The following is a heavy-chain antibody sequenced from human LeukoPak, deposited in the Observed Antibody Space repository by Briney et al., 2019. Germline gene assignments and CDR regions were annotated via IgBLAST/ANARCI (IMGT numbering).Heavy chain of an antibody. J-gene: IGHJ4*02. CDR2: IYRDGST. CDR1: GFTDSSNY. CDR3: AKDFVGIFDY. D-gene: IGHD3-3*01. V-gene: IGHV3-66*02. Sequence: GGSLRLSCAATGFTDSSNYMSWVRQVPGKGLEWVSVIYRDGSTYSADSVKGRFTISRDNSKNTLYLQMNSLRAEDTAVYYCAKDFVGIFDYWGQGTLVTVSS.